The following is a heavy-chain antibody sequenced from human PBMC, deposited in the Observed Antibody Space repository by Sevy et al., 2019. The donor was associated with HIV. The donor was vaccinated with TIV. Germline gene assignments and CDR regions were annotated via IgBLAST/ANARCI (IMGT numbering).Heavy chain of an antibody. CDR1: GFTFSSYS. D-gene: IGHD1-26*01. CDR3: ASDSGTYTYYFDY. V-gene: IGHV4-34*01. J-gene: IGHJ4*02. Sequence: GSLRLSCAASGFTFSSYSMNWVRQAPGKGLEWIGEINHSGTTNYNPSLKSRVTISVDPSRNQFSLKLNSVTAADTAVYYCASDSGTYTYYFDYWGQGTPVTVSS. CDR2: INHSGTT.